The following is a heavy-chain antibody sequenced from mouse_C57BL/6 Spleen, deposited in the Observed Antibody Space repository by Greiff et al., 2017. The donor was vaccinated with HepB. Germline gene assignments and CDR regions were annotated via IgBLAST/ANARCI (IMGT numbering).Heavy chain of an antibody. J-gene: IGHJ2*01. Sequence: VQLKESGPELVKPGASVKISCKASGYSFTGYYMNWVKQSPEKSLEWIGEINPSTGGTTYNQKFKAKATLTVDKSSSTAYMQLKSLTSEDSAVYYCARAPLYYGSSLDYWGQGTTLTVSS. V-gene: IGHV1-42*01. CDR3: ARAPLYYGSSLDY. CDR1: GYSFTGYY. D-gene: IGHD1-1*01. CDR2: INPSTGGT.